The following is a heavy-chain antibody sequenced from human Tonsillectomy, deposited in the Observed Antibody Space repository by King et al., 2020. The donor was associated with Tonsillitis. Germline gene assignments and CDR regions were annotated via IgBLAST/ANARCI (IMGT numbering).Heavy chain of an antibody. CDR3: GRDTSGTHFDY. J-gene: IGHJ4*02. CDR1: GFTFSSYG. V-gene: IGHV3-33*01. D-gene: IGHD1-1*01. CDR2: IWYDGSNK. Sequence: VQLVESGGGVVQPGRSLRLSCAASGFTFSSYGMHWVRQAPGKGLEWVAVIWYDGSNKYYADSVKGRFTISRDNSKKTVYLQMNSLRAEDTAVYYCGRDTSGTHFDYWGQGTLVTVSS.